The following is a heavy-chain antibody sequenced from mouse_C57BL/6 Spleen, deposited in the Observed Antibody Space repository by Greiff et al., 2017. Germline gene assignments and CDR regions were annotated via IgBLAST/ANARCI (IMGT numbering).Heavy chain of an antibody. CDR1: GYTFTSYD. Sequence: QVQLQQSGPELVKPGASVKLSCKASGYTFTSYDINWVPQRPGQGLEWIGWIYPRDGSAKYNDTVKGMATLSGDTSSSTAYMALHSLTSEDSAVYFCARGGGLYYFDYWGQGTTLKGSS. CDR2: IYPRDGSA. CDR3: ARGGGLYYFDY. V-gene: IGHV1-85*01. J-gene: IGHJ2*01.